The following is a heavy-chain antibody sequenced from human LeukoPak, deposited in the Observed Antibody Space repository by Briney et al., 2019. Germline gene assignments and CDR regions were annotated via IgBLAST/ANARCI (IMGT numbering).Heavy chain of an antibody. J-gene: IGHJ4*02. CDR2: IYSGGST. Sequence: GGSLRLSCAASGFTVSSNCMSWVRQAPGKGLEWVSVIYSGGSTYYADSVKGRFTISRDNAKNSLYLQMNSLRAEDTAVYYCASPTRGYWGQGTLVTVSS. CDR1: GFTVSSNC. CDR3: ASPTRGY. D-gene: IGHD3-10*01. V-gene: IGHV3-66*01.